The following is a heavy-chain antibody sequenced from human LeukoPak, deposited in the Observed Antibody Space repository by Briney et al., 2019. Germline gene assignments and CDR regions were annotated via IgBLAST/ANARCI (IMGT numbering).Heavy chain of an antibody. V-gene: IGHV3-74*01. D-gene: IGHD4-23*01. Sequence: QPGGSQRLSCAASGFTFSSYWMNWVRQAPGKGLVWVSRIASDGSSTTYADSVKGRFSISRDNAKNTLYLQMNSLRVEDTAVYYCARGRPHGNDYWGQGTLVTVSS. J-gene: IGHJ4*02. CDR1: GFTFSSYW. CDR2: IASDGSST. CDR3: ARGRPHGNDY.